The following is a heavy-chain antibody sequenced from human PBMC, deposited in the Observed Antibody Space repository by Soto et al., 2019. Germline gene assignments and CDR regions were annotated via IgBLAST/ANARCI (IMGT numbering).Heavy chain of an antibody. V-gene: IGHV1-18*01. CDR3: ARDLGGYGGNSVSWYFDL. D-gene: IGHD4-17*01. CDR2: ISAYNGNT. Sequence: ASVKVSCKASGYTFTSYGISWVRQAPGQGLEWMGWISAYNGNTNYAQKLQGRVTMTTDTSTSTAYMELRSLRSDDTAVYYCARDLGGYGGNSVSWYFDLWGRGTLVTVSS. J-gene: IGHJ2*01. CDR1: GYTFTSYG.